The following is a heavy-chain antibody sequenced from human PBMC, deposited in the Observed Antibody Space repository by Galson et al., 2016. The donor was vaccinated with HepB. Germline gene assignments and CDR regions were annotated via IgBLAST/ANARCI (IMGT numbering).Heavy chain of an antibody. Sequence: SVKVSCKASSYTFSNYGVSWVRQAPGQGLEWLGWISGYNGDTNYAPNFQARFTMTTDTSTNTANMELKNLASGDTAVYYCARDAGTGIDYWGQGTLVTVSS. V-gene: IGHV1-18*01. CDR2: ISGYNGDT. D-gene: IGHD1-14*01. CDR1: SYTFSNYG. CDR3: ARDAGTGIDY. J-gene: IGHJ4*02.